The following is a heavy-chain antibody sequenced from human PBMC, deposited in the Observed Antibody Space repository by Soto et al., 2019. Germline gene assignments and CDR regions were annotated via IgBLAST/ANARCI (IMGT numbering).Heavy chain of an antibody. Sequence: PGGSLRLSCAASGFTFSSYGMHWVRQAPGKGLEWVAVISYDGSNKYYADSVKGRFTISRDNSKNTLYLQMNSLRAEDTAVYYCAKNGDSSGYYSFDYWGQGTLVTVSS. D-gene: IGHD3-22*01. CDR1: GFTFSSYG. J-gene: IGHJ4*02. V-gene: IGHV3-30*18. CDR2: ISYDGSNK. CDR3: AKNGDSSGYYSFDY.